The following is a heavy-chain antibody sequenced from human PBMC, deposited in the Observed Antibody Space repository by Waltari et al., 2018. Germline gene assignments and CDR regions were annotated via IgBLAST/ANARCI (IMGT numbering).Heavy chain of an antibody. CDR2: INPNTGAT. D-gene: IGHD1-7*01. Sequence: QVQLMQSGAEVKKPGASVKVSCKASGYTFIDHYMYWVRPAPGQGLEWMGWINPNTGATSYAQNFQGRVTMTRDTSINTIYMELTNLRSDDTAVYFCARDGGTNARGWFDPWGQGSLVTVSS. J-gene: IGHJ5*02. V-gene: IGHV1-2*02. CDR3: ARDGGTNARGWFDP. CDR1: GYTFIDHY.